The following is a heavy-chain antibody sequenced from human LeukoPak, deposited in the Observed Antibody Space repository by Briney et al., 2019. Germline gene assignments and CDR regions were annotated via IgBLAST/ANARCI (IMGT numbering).Heavy chain of an antibody. CDR1: GFTFSTYA. V-gene: IGHV3-23*01. J-gene: IGHJ4*02. Sequence: GGSLRLSCAASGFTFSTYAMSWVRQAPGKGLEWVSGISGSGGSTYYADSVKGRFTISRDNSKNTLYLQMDSLRVEDTAVYYCARHDGSGSYLFDHWGQGTLVTVSS. D-gene: IGHD1-26*01. CDR3: ARHDGSGSYLFDH. CDR2: ISGSGGST.